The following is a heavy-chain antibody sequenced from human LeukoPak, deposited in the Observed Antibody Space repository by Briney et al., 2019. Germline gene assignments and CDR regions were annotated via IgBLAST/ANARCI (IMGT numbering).Heavy chain of an antibody. V-gene: IGHV3-73*01. D-gene: IGHD3-22*01. Sequence: GGSLRLSYAASGFTFSGSAMHWVRQASGKGLEWVGRIRSKANSYATAYAASVKGRFTISRDDSKNTAYLQMNSLKTEDTAVYYCTRARYDSSTLYFDYWGQGTLVTVSS. CDR3: TRARYDSSTLYFDY. CDR1: GFTFSGSA. J-gene: IGHJ4*02. CDR2: IRSKANSYAT.